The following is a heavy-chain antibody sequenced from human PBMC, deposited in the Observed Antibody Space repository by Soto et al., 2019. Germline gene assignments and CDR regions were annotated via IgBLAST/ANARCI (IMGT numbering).Heavy chain of an antibody. CDR3: ARTDIVTTNWFDP. V-gene: IGHV4-34*01. D-gene: IGHD5-12*01. CDR2: INHGGST. CDR1: GESFIGYY. J-gene: IGHJ5*02. Sequence: QVHLQQWGAGLLKPSETLSLTCAVYGESFIGYYWTWIRQSPGKGLEWIGEINHGGSTNYNPSLKSRVTIPIDTSKNQFSLKLTSVTAADTSVYYCARTDIVTTNWFDPWGQGTLVTVSS.